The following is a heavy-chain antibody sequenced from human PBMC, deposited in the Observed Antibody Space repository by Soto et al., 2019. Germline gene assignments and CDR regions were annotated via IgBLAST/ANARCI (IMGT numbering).Heavy chain of an antibody. D-gene: IGHD3-9*01. Sequence: SETLSLTCTVSGGSISSGGYYWSWIRQHPGKGLEWIGYIYYSGSTYYNPSLKSRVTISVDTSKNQFSLKLSSVTAADTAVYYCASWFTLPYSERFEFGERHDIWGQGTMVTVSS. CDR2: IYYSGST. CDR3: ASWFTLPYSERFEFGERHDI. J-gene: IGHJ3*02. V-gene: IGHV4-31*03. CDR1: GGSISSGGYY.